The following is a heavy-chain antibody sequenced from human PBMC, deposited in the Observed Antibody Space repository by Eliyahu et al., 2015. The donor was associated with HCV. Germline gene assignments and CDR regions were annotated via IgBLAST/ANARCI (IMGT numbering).Heavy chain of an antibody. CDR2: ISYDGSNK. Sequence: QVQLVESGGGVVQPGRSLRLSCAASGFTFSSYGMHWVRQAPGKGLEWVAVISYDGSNKYYADSVKGRFTISRDNSKNTLYLQMNSLRAEDTAVYYCAKDIHEMANRYYFDYWGQGTLVTVSS. CDR3: AKDIHEMANRYYFDY. V-gene: IGHV3-30*18. D-gene: IGHD5-24*01. J-gene: IGHJ4*02. CDR1: GFTFSSYG.